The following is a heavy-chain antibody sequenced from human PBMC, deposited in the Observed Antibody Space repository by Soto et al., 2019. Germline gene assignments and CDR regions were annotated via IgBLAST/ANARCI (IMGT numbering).Heavy chain of an antibody. D-gene: IGHD6-13*01. CDR3: ASQQLVHYYYGMDV. V-gene: IGHV4-39*01. CDR1: GGSISSSSYY. Sequence: PSETLSLTCTVSGGSISSSSYYWGWIRQPPGKGLEWIGSIYYSGSTYYSPSLKSRVTISVDTSKNQFSLKLSSVTAADTAVYYCASQQLVHYYYGMDVWGRGTTVTVSS. CDR2: IYYSGST. J-gene: IGHJ6*02.